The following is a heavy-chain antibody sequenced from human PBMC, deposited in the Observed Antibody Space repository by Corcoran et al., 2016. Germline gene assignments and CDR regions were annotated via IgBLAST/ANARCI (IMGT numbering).Heavy chain of an antibody. CDR1: GYSFTSYW. V-gene: IGHV5-51*01. D-gene: IGHD2-15*01. CDR2: LYPGNSDT. CDR3: AGLDRVTSAAAFDI. Sequence: EVQLVQSGAEVKKPGESLKISCKGSGYSFTSYWIGWVRQMPGKGLEWMGILYPGNSDTTYSPSFQGQVTFSADKSIRPASLQWSSLKASDTAMYYCAGLDRVTSAAAFDIWGQGTMVTVSS. J-gene: IGHJ3*02.